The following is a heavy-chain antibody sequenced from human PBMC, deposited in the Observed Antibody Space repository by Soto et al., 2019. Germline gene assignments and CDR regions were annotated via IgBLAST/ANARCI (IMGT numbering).Heavy chain of an antibody. V-gene: IGHV4-31*03. Sequence: SETLSLTCTVSGGSISSGGYYWSWIRQHPGKGLEWIGYIYYSGSTYYNPSLKSRVTISVDTSKNQFSLKLSSVTAADTAVYYCARDWGGTSSGSSPWFDPWGQGTLVTVSS. J-gene: IGHJ5*02. CDR3: ARDWGGTSSGSSPWFDP. CDR1: GGSISSGGYY. D-gene: IGHD6-19*01. CDR2: IYYSGST.